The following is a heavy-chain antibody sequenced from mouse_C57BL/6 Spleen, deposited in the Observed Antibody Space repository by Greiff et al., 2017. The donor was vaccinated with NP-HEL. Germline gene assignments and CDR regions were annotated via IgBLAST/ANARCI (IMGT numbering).Heavy chain of an antibody. CDR2: IDPENGDT. CDR3: TTRGDRGDWFAY. D-gene: IGHD2-13*01. Sequence: EVKLQESGAELVRPGASVKLSCTASGFNIKDDYMHWVKQRPEQGLEWIGWIDPENGDTEYASKFQGKATITADTSSNTAYLQRSSLTPEDTAVDYCTTRGDRGDWFAYGGQGTLVTVSA. J-gene: IGHJ3*01. CDR1: GFNIKDDY. V-gene: IGHV14-4*01.